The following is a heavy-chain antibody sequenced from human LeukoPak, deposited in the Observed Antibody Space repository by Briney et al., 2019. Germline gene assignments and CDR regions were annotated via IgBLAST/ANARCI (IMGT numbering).Heavy chain of an antibody. J-gene: IGHJ4*02. D-gene: IGHD5/OR15-5a*01. CDR2: ISTSGST. V-gene: IGHV4-4*07. CDR1: GGSISNYY. CDR3: ARVALSGLYYFDN. Sequence: WETLSLTCTVSGGSISNYYWSWIRQPAGKGLEWIGRISTSGSTNYNPSLKSRVTISVDKSRNQFSLKLSSVTAADTAVYYCARVALSGLYYFDNWGQGTLVTVSS.